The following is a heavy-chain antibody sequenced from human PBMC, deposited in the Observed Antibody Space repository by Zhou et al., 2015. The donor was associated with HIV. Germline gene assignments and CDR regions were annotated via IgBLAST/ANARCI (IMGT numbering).Heavy chain of an antibody. Sequence: VQLVESGGGVVQPGRSLRLSCGVSGFTFSNHAMHWVRQAPGKGLEWVSSISSRSSYIYYADSVKGRFTISRDNSKNSLYLQMNSLRTEDTALYYCAKDLFLNYDSSGYPSSGMDVWGQGTTVTVSS. J-gene: IGHJ6*02. D-gene: IGHD3-22*01. V-gene: IGHV3-21*04. CDR3: AKDLFLNYDSSGYPSSGMDV. CDR1: GFTFSNHA. CDR2: ISSRSSYI.